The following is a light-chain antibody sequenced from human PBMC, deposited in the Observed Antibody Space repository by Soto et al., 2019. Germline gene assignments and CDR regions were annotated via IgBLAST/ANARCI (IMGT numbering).Light chain of an antibody. CDR2: DAS. Sequence: EIVLTQSPATLSLSPGERATLSCRASQGVSSDLAWYQQKPGQAPRLLIYDASNRATGIPARFSRSDPGTDFSLTISSLEPQDLPVYYCQQRSSFGGGTKVVLK. CDR3: QQRSS. J-gene: IGKJ4*01. CDR1: QGVSSD. V-gene: IGKV3D-11*01.